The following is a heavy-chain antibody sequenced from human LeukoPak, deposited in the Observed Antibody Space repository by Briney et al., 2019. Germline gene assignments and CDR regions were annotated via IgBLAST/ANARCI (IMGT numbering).Heavy chain of an antibody. Sequence: SETLSLTCTVPGGSISSYYWSWIRQPPGKGLEWIGYIYYSGSTNYNPSLKSRVTISVDTSKNQFSLKLSSVTAADTAVYYCARAPSIAATSDYWGQGTLVTVSS. CDR1: GGSISSYY. CDR2: IYYSGST. J-gene: IGHJ4*02. V-gene: IGHV4-59*01. CDR3: ARAPSIAATSDY. D-gene: IGHD6-6*01.